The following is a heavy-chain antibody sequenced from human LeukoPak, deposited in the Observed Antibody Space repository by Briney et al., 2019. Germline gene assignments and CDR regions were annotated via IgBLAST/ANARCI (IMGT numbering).Heavy chain of an antibody. J-gene: IGHJ6*02. CDR2: INHRGVT. Sequence: SETLSLTCAVYGGTFSGYYWSWIRQPPGKGLEWVGEINHRGVTNYSPPLKSRVTISMDTSKNQFSLKLNSVTAADTAAYYCARINAASSGWPGEHYYIMDVWGQGTPVTVSS. CDR1: GGTFSGYY. CDR3: ARINAASSGWPGEHYYIMDV. V-gene: IGHV4-34*01. D-gene: IGHD6-19*01.